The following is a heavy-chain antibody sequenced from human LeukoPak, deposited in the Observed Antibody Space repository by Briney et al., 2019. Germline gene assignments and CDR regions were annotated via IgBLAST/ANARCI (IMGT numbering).Heavy chain of an antibody. CDR3: VRGGVWGLSSNWLEA. V-gene: IGHV3-13*04. J-gene: IGHJ5*02. D-gene: IGHD7-27*01. CDR1: GFTFSSHD. CDR2: FIPAGDR. Sequence: GGSLRLSCAASGFTFSSHDMHWVRQAAGKGLEWGSGFIPAGDRYYAESVKGRFTISRENAKSSLYLQMNSLRVEDTAVYYCVRGGVWGLSSNWLEAWGQGILVTVSS.